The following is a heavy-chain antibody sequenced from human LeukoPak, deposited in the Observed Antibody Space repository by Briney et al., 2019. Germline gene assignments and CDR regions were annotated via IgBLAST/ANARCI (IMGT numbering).Heavy chain of an antibody. D-gene: IGHD4-17*01. Sequence: PSETLSLTCTVSGGSISSSSYYWGWIRQPPGKGLEWIGYIYYSGSTNYNPSLKSRVSISVDTSKNQFSLKLSSVTAADTAAYYCARTGSTVTMLYPFDHWGQGTLVTVSS. CDR2: IYYSGST. CDR1: GGSISSSSYY. V-gene: IGHV4-61*05. CDR3: ARTGSTVTMLYPFDH. J-gene: IGHJ4*02.